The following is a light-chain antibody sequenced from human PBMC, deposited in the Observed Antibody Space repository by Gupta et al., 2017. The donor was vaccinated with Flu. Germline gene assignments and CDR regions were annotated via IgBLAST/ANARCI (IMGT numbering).Light chain of an antibody. CDR1: QSVSSSY. J-gene: IGKJ2*03. CDR2: GAS. CDR3: QQYGSSSHDS. Sequence: EIVLTQSPGTLSLSPGERATLSCRASQSVSSSYLAWYQQKPGQAPRLLIYGASSRATGIPDRFSGSGSGTDFTLTISRLEPEDFAVYYCQQYGSSSHDSFGQGTKLEIK. V-gene: IGKV3-20*01.